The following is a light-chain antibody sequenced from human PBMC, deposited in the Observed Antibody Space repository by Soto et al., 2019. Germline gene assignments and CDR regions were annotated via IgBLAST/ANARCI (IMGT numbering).Light chain of an antibody. CDR2: EVS. CDR3: MQSTQLPPT. J-gene: IGKJ5*01. Sequence: DVVMTQTPLSLSVAPGQPASISCKSSQSLLHITGETFLFWYLQKPGQSPQLLIYEVSTRVSGVPDRFSGSRSGTDFTLEISRVETDDVGIYYCMQSTQLPPTSGQGTRLGIE. V-gene: IGKV2D-29*02. CDR1: QSLLHITGETF.